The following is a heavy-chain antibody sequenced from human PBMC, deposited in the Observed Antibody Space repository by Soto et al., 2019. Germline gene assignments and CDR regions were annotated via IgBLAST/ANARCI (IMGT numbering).Heavy chain of an antibody. D-gene: IGHD6-6*01. CDR2: INHGGNS. Sequence: PSETLSLTCAMYGGSFSDYYWSWVRQPPGKGLEWIGEINHGGNSNYNPSLKSRVTISVDTSNNQFPLKLTSVTAADTGVYYCAGREFSTSSFYYYYYAMDVWGQGTTVTVSS. V-gene: IGHV4-34*01. J-gene: IGHJ6*02. CDR3: AGREFSTSSFYYYYYAMDV. CDR1: GGSFSDYY.